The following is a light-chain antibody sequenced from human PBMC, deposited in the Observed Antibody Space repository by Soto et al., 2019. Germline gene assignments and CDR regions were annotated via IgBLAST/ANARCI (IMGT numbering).Light chain of an antibody. Sequence: PGERATLSCRASQSVDSSNLAWYQQRPGQAPRLLIHGASSRAPDIPDRFRGSGSGTDFTLTIAGLEVDDFAVYYCQQYGSSPRTFGQGTKVDSK. CDR1: QSVDSSN. CDR3: QQYGSSPRT. CDR2: GAS. J-gene: IGKJ1*01. V-gene: IGKV3-20*01.